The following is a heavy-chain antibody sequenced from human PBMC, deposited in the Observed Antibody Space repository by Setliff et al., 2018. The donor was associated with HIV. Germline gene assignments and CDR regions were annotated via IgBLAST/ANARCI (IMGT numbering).Heavy chain of an antibody. CDR3: AGGPGTTSIDY. CDR2: INHSGST. D-gene: IGHD1-26*01. CDR1: GGSFSGYY. V-gene: IGHV4-34*01. J-gene: IGHJ4*02. Sequence: PSETLSLTCAVYGGSFSGYYWSWIRQPPGKGLEWIGEINHSGSTNYNMSLWSRVTISLDVSRNQFSLELISVTAADTAVYYCAGGPGTTSIDYWAQGILVTVSS.